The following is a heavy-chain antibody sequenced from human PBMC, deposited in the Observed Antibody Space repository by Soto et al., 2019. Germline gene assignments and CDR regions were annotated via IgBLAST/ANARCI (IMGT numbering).Heavy chain of an antibody. Sequence: GGSLRLSCAASGLTFSNYAMSWVRQAPGKGLEWVSGISGDDGTTYYADSVKGRFTISRDNSKNTLFLQMNSLRAEDTAIYYCAKKVNSGPGSQYFDYWGQGTLVTVSS. V-gene: IGHV3-23*01. J-gene: IGHJ4*02. CDR3: AKKVNSGPGSQYFDY. CDR2: ISGDDGTT. D-gene: IGHD3-10*01. CDR1: GLTFSNYA.